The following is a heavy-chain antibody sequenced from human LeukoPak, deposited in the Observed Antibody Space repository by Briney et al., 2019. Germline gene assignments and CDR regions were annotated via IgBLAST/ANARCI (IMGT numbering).Heavy chain of an antibody. CDR1: GGSISSHY. J-gene: IGHJ4*02. CDR3: AREPGYGDLYFDS. V-gene: IGHV4-59*11. Sequence: SETLSLTCTVSGGSISSHYWSWIRQPPGKGLEWIGYISYSGSTNYNPSLKSQATISVDTSKNQFSLRLGSVTAADTAVYYCAREPGYGDLYFDSWGQGTLVTVAS. CDR2: ISYSGST. D-gene: IGHD4-17*01.